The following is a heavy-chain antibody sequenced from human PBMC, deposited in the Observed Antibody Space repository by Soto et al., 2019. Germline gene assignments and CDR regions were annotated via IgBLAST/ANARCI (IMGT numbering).Heavy chain of an antibody. CDR2: IHETGNEK. Sequence: EVQLVESGGDLVQPGGSLRLSCAASGFTFSTYWMSWVRQAPGKGLEWVANIHETGNEKRYADSVMGRFTISRDNAKNSVTLHMNSLIAGDTAAYFCVRDGISGTNCLDYFEHWGQGTLVIVSS. D-gene: IGHD1-20*01. CDR3: VRDGISGTNCLDYFEH. CDR1: GFTFSTYW. V-gene: IGHV3-7*01. J-gene: IGHJ4*02.